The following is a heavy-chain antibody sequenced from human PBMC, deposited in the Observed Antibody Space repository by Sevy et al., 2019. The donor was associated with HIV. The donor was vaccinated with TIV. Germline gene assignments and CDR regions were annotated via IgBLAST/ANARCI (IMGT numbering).Heavy chain of an antibody. CDR2: ISGNGADT. Sequence: GGSLRLSCAASGFTFSSYAMSWVRQAPGKGLEWLSAISGNGADTFYADSVKGRFTISRDNSKNTLYLQMNSLRAEDTAVYYCASFMSWTIRDWFYPWGQGTLVTVSS. D-gene: IGHD3-9*01. CDR3: ASFMSWTIRDWFYP. V-gene: IGHV3-23*01. CDR1: GFTFSSYA. J-gene: IGHJ5*02.